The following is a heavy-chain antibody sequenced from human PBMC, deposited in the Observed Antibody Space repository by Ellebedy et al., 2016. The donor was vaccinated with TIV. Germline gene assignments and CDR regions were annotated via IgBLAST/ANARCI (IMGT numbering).Heavy chain of an antibody. CDR3: AKDIEEPH. V-gene: IGHV3-33*03. CDR1: GFTFSSYA. Sequence: GESLKISCAASGFTFSSYAMSWVRQAPGKGLEWVAVIWYDGSNKYYADSVKGRFTISRDNAKNTVYLQMNSLRAEDTAVYYCAKDIEEPHWGQGTLVTVSS. D-gene: IGHD1-14*01. CDR2: IWYDGSNK. J-gene: IGHJ4*02.